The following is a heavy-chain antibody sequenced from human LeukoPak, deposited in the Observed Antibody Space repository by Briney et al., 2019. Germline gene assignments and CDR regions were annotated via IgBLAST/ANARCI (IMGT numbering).Heavy chain of an antibody. D-gene: IGHD3-10*01. J-gene: IGHJ6*02. CDR2: INHSGST. Sequence: SETLSLTCAVYGGSFSGYYWSWIRQPPGKGLERIGEINHSGSTNYNPSLKSRVTISVDTSKNQFSLKLSSVTAADTAVYYCARKSPYYGSGSYLIYYYGMDVWGQGTTVTVSS. CDR3: ARKSPYYGSGSYLIYYYGMDV. CDR1: GGSFSGYY. V-gene: IGHV4-34*01.